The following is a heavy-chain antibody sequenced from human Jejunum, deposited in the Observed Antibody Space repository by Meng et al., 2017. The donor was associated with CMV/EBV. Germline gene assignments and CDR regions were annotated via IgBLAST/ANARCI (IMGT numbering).Heavy chain of an antibody. CDR3: AGDPELPNGMDV. Sequence: AASGFTFDEYAMYWVRQVPGKGLEWVSGISWNGGIIGYADSVKGRFTVSRDNSKNTLYLQMNSLRADDTAAYYCAGDPELPNGMDVWGQGTTVTVSS. J-gene: IGHJ6*02. CDR1: GFTFDEYA. V-gene: IGHV3-9*01. CDR2: ISWNGGII. D-gene: IGHD1-7*01.